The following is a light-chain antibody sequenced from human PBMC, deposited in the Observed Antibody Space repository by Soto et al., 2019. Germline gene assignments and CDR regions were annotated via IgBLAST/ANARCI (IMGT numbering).Light chain of an antibody. CDR2: WAS. Sequence: DIVMTQSPDSLAVSLGERATINCKSSQSVLYISNNKNYLAWYQQKPGQPPKLLIYWASTRESGVPDRFRGRGSGTDFTLTISSLQAEDVVVYYCQQYYSTPWTFGQGTKVEIK. J-gene: IGKJ1*01. V-gene: IGKV4-1*01. CDR3: QQYYSTPWT. CDR1: QSVLYISNNKNY.